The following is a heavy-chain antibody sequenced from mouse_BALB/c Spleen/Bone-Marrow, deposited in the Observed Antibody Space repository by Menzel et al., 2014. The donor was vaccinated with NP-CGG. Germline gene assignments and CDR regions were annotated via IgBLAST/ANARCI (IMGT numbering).Heavy chain of an antibody. V-gene: IGHV2-9*02. Sequence: VKLMESGPGRVAPSQSLSITCTVSGFSLTSYGVHWVRQPPGKGLEWLGVIWAGGVTNYNSALMSRLSISKDDSKNQVFLKMNSLQTDDTAMYYCARGTTGYFDYWGQGTTLTVSS. CDR2: IWAGGVT. J-gene: IGHJ2*01. CDR1: GFSLTSYG. CDR3: ARGTTGYFDY. D-gene: IGHD1-1*01.